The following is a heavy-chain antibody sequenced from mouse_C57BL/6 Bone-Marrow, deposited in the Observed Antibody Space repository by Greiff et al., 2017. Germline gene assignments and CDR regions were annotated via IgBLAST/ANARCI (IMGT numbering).Heavy chain of an antibody. CDR2: ISYDGSN. D-gene: IGHD1-1*01. V-gene: IGHV3-6*01. CDR1: GYSITSGYY. Sequence: EVQLVESGPGLVKPSQSLSLTCSVTGYSITSGYYWNWIRQFPGNKLEWMGYISYDGSNNYNPSLKNRISITRDTSKNQFFLKLNSVTTEDTATYCCARGGSSYDWFAYWGQGTLVTVSA. CDR3: ARGGSSYDWFAY. J-gene: IGHJ3*01.